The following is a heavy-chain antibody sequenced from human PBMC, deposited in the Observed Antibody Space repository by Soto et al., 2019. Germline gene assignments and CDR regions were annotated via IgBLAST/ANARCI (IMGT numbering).Heavy chain of an antibody. J-gene: IGHJ6*02. D-gene: IGHD2-8*02. CDR3: ATSVGIAPTGEDGMDV. CDR1: GGTFSIYG. V-gene: IGHV1-69*13. CDR2: IIPILTTP. Sequence: SVKVSCKASGGTFSIYGFSWVRQAPGQGPEWIGGIIPILTTPNYAQKFQGRVTIVADESTTPVYMELSILKFEDTAVYYCATSVGIAPTGEDGMDVWGQGASVTVSS.